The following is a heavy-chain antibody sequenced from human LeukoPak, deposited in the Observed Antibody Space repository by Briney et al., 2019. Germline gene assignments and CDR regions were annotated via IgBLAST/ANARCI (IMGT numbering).Heavy chain of an antibody. CDR2: IYYSGST. CDR3: ARGRSRTEGGMDV. V-gene: IGHV4-39*01. Sequence: SETLSLTCTVSGGSISSSSYYWGWIRQPPGKGLEWIGSIYYSGSTYYNPSLKSRVTISVDTSKNQFSLKLSSVTAADTAVYYCARGRSRTEGGMDVWGQGTTVTVSS. CDR1: GGSISSSSYY. J-gene: IGHJ6*02. D-gene: IGHD1-14*01.